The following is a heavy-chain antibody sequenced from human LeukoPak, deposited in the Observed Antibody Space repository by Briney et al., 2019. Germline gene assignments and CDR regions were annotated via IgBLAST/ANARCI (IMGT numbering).Heavy chain of an antibody. J-gene: IGHJ5*02. CDR1: GYTFTGYY. D-gene: IGHD6-19*01. V-gene: IGHV1-2*02. CDR3: ARDRQWLAGGWFDP. Sequence: ASVKVSCKASGYTFTGYYMHWVRQAPGRGLEWMGWINPNSGGTNYAQKLQGRVTMTTDTSTSTAYMELRSLRSDDTAVYYCARDRQWLAGGWFDPWGQGTLVTVSS. CDR2: INPNSGGT.